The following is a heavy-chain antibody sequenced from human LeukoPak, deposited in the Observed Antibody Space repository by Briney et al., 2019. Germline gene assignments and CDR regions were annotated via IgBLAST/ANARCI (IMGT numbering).Heavy chain of an antibody. D-gene: IGHD3-22*01. CDR3: ARVLHTYDSSGYYFEDYFDY. CDR1: ARSITSYY. Sequence: PSQTLSLTCTVAARSITSYYWSWIRHPPGKGLEWNGYIYYIGSTNYNPSLKSRVTISVDTSKNQFSVKLSSVTAADTAVYYCARVLHTYDSSGYYFEDYFDYWGQGTLVTVSS. CDR2: IYYIGST. J-gene: IGHJ4*02. V-gene: IGHV4-59*01.